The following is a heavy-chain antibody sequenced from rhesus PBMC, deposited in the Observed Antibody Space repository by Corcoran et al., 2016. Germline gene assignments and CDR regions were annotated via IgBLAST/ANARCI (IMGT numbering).Heavy chain of an antibody. CDR3: ARHGRQLGPFGC. Sequence: QVQLQESGPGVVKLSETRSLTCAVSGGSISDSDRWSRIRQPPGKGRERIGYIYGSRTSPRSDPSPKSRVTISTDTTKDQFSFELSSVTAADPAVYYCARHGRQLGPFGCWGQEVLVTVSS. D-gene: IGHD6-25*01. J-gene: IGHJ4*01. CDR2: IYGSRTSP. CDR1: GGSISDSDR. V-gene: IGHV4S10*01.